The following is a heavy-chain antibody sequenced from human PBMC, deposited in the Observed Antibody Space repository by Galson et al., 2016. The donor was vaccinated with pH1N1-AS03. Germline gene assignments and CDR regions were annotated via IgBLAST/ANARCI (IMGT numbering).Heavy chain of an antibody. D-gene: IGHD1-1*01. V-gene: IGHV5-51*01. CDR2: VHPGDSQT. Sequence: QSGAEVKKPGESLKISCKGSGYTFNNKWIAWVRQMPGKGPEWMGIVHPGDSQTKYSPSFQGRVSISVGKSINTAYLQWSSLRASDTAMYFCARQGANWNDFDPTRQGGDWYFDLWGRGTLVTVSS. J-gene: IGHJ2*01. CDR3: ARQGANWNDFDPTRQGGDWYFDL. CDR1: GYTFNNKW.